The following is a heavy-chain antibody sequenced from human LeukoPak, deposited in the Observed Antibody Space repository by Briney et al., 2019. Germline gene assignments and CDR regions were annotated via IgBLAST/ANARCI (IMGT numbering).Heavy chain of an antibody. CDR3: AKASIYGSYRFAY. Sequence: GGSLRLSCAASGFTFSSYAMSWVRQAPGKGLEWVSAISGSGGSTYYADSVKGRFTISRDNSKNTLYLQRNSLRAEDTAVYYCAKASIYGSYRFAYWGQGTLVTVSS. J-gene: IGHJ4*02. CDR2: ISGSGGST. CDR1: GFTFSSYA. V-gene: IGHV3-23*01. D-gene: IGHD3-16*02.